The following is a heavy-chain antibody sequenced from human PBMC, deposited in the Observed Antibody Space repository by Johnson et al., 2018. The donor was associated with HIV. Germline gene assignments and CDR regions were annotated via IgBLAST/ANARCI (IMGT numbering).Heavy chain of an antibody. CDR2: ISYDGSKK. V-gene: IGHV3-30*03. CDR3: AREVDGFDI. CDR1: GFSFSDYA. Sequence: QVQLVESGGGVVQHGRSLRLSCAASGFSFSDYAMHWVRQAPGKGLEWVAVISYDGSKKYYVESVQGRFTISRDNSKNTLYLQMNSLRAEDTAVYYCAREVDGFDIWGQGTMVTVSS. J-gene: IGHJ3*02.